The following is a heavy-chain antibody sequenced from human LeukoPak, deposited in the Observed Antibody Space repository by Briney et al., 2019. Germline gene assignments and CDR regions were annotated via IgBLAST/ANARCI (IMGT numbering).Heavy chain of an antibody. Sequence: GGSLRLSCAASGFTFSNAWMSWVRQAPGKGLEYVSGISRNGGSTYYADSVKGRFTISRDNSKNTLYLQMSSLRAEDTALYYCVNQISGWVYWGQGTLVTVSS. CDR3: VNQISGWVY. CDR1: GFTFSNAW. CDR2: ISRNGGST. V-gene: IGHV3-64D*06. J-gene: IGHJ4*02. D-gene: IGHD6-19*01.